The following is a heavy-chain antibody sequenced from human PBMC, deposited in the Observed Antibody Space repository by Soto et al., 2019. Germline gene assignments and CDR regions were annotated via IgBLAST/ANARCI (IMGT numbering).Heavy chain of an antibody. J-gene: IGHJ1*01. CDR2: INQDGSEK. CDR1: GCTFSSWW. CDR3: SRSLNA. Sequence: GGSLRRSCAASGCTFSSWWMDWVRQTPGKGLEWVANINQDGSEKNYVDSVKGRFTISRDNAKNSLYLQMNSLTAEDSALYYCSRSLNAWGQGTLVTVSS. V-gene: IGHV3-7*01.